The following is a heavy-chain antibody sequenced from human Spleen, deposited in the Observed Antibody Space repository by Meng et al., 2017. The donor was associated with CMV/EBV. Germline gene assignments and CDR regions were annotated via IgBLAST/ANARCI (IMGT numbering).Heavy chain of an antibody. D-gene: IGHD1-26*01. CDR2: ISYDGSNK. Sequence: QVQLVESGXGVVQPGRSRGLLCAASGFTFSSYAMHWVRQAPGKGLEWVAVISYDGSNKYYADSVKGRFTISRDNSKNTLYLQMNSLRAEDTAVYYCARDPTTAPTYFDDWGQGTLGTVSS. CDR3: ARDPTTAPTYFDD. J-gene: IGHJ4*02. CDR1: GFTFSSYA. V-gene: IGHV3-30-3*01.